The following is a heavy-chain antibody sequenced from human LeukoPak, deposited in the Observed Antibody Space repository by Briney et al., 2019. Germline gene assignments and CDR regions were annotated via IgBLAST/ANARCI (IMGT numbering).Heavy chain of an antibody. D-gene: IGHD6-19*01. CDR3: AGSVAALFRYFDL. CDR2: IYYSGST. J-gene: IGHJ2*01. Sequence: SETLSLTCTVSGGSISSYYWSWIRQPPGKGLEWIGYIYYSGSTNYNPSLKSRVTISVDTSKNQFSLKLSSVTAADTAVYYCAGSVAALFRYFDLWCRGALVTVSS. V-gene: IGHV4-59*01. CDR1: GGSISSYY.